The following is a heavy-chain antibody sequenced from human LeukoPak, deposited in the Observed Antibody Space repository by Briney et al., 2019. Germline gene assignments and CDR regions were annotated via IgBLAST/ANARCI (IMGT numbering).Heavy chain of an antibody. CDR3: ARDSITMTVVVGDLDY. V-gene: IGHV3-23*01. D-gene: IGHD3-22*01. CDR1: GFTFSTYS. CDR2: ISGSGAST. Sequence: ETGGSLRLSCAASGFTFSTYSMTWVRQAPGKGLEWVSAISGSGASTYYADSVKGRFIISRDNSKNTLFLQMNSLRAEDTAVYYCARDSITMTVVVGDLDYWGQGTLVTVSS. J-gene: IGHJ4*02.